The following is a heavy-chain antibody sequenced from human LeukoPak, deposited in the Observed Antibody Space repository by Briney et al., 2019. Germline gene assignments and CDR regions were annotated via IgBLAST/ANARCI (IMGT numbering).Heavy chain of an antibody. D-gene: IGHD3-16*01. CDR3: AKNGGPHGMDV. J-gene: IGHJ6*02. V-gene: IGHV3-7*02. CDR1: GFTFSSIW. Sequence: GGSLRLSCAASGFTFSSIWTSWVRQAPGKGLEWVANIKHDGSETNYVDSVKGRFSISRDNAKNSLHLQMNSLRVEDTAVYYCAKNGGPHGMDVWGLGTTVTVSS. CDR2: IKHDGSET.